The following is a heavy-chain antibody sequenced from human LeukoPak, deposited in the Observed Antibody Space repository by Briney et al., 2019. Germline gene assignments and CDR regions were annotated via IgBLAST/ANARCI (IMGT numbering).Heavy chain of an antibody. CDR3: AKDQSGGRPAY. D-gene: IGHD4-23*01. V-gene: IGHV3-21*01. CDR2: ISSSSTYI. Sequence: GGSLRLSCAASGFTFSTYNMNWVRQAPGKGLEWVSSISSSSTYIYYADSVKGRVTISRDNTNNSLYLQMNSLRVEDTAVYYCAKDQSGGRPAYWGQGALVAVSS. CDR1: GFTFSTYN. J-gene: IGHJ4*02.